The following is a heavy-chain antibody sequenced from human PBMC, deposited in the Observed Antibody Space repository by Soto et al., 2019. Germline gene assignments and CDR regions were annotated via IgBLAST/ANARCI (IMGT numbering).Heavy chain of an antibody. CDR2: ISVYNGNT. J-gene: IGHJ4*02. CDR3: ASPIAVAAFDY. CDR1: GYTFSSYG. V-gene: IGHV1-18*01. D-gene: IGHD6-19*01. Sequence: GASVKVSCKASGYTFSSYGISWVRQAPGHGLEWMGWISVYNGNTHYAQKFQGRLSMTTDTSTTTAYMDLRSLRSDDTAVYYCASPIAVAAFDYWGQGTLVTVSS.